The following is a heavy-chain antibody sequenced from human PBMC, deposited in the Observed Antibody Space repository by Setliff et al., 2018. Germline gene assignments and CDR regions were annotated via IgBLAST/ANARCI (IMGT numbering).Heavy chain of an antibody. V-gene: IGHV3-48*04. CDR2: ITSSGSAT. CDR3: ARDGVYYGMDV. Sequence: PGGSLRLSCAASGFTFSKYGMYWVRQAPGKGLEWVSYITSSGSATTYADSVKGRFLISRDNAKNSLYLQINSLRAEDTAVYYCARDGVYYGMDVWGQGTTVTVSS. CDR1: GFTFSKYG. J-gene: IGHJ6*02.